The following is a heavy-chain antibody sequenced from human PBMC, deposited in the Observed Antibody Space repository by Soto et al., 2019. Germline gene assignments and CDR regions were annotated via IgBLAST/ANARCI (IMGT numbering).Heavy chain of an antibody. D-gene: IGHD2-15*01. CDR1: GSTFSNYW. Sequence: EVQLVESGGGLVQPGGSLRLSCAASGSTFSNYWMYWVRQAPGKGLVWVSRINSDGSVSSYADSVKGRLTISRDNVKNTLYLQKDSLRAEDTAVYYCARGDCVGGTCYSMAGSFYYYMDVWGKGTTVTVFS. J-gene: IGHJ6*03. CDR3: ARGDCVGGTCYSMAGSFYYYMDV. V-gene: IGHV3-74*01. CDR2: INSDGSVS.